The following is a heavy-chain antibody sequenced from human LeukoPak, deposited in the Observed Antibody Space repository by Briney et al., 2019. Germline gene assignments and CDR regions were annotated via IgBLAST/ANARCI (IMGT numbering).Heavy chain of an antibody. CDR1: GFTVSSNY. CDR2: INSDGSST. V-gene: IGHV3-74*01. J-gene: IGHJ6*03. Sequence: GGSLRLSCAASGFTVSSNYVSWVRQAPGKGLVWVSRINSDGSSTSYADSVKGRFTISRDNAKNTLYLQMNSLRAEDTAVYYCASEVIRGVKGFYYYYMDVWGKGTTVTISS. D-gene: IGHD3-10*01. CDR3: ASEVIRGVKGFYYYYMDV.